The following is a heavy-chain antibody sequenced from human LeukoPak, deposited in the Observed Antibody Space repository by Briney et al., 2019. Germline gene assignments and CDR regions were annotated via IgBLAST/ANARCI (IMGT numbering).Heavy chain of an antibody. CDR3: ARETFLAGSWFDP. V-gene: IGHV4-31*03. Sequence: PSETLSLTCTVSGGSISSGGYYWSWIRQHPGKGLEWIGYIYYSGSTYYNPSLKSRVTISVDTSKNQFSLKLSSVTAADTAVYYCARETFLAGSWFDPWGQGTLVTVSS. CDR2: IYYSGST. D-gene: IGHD6-19*01. CDR1: GGSISSGGYY. J-gene: IGHJ5*02.